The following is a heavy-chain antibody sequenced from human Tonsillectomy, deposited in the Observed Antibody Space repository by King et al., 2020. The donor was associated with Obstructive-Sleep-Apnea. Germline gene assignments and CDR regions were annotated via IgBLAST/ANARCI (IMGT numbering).Heavy chain of an antibody. CDR1: GFTFSSFN. CDR3: ARDASDGGSKVES. V-gene: IGHV3-21*01. Sequence: VQLVESGGGLVKPGESLRLSCAASGFTFSSFNINWVRQAPGKGLEWVSSISSSSSYIFYADSVKGRFTISRDNAKNSLYLQMNSLRAEDTAVYYCARDASDGGSKVESWGQGTLVTVSS. CDR2: ISSSSSYI. D-gene: IGHD4-23*01. J-gene: IGHJ5*02.